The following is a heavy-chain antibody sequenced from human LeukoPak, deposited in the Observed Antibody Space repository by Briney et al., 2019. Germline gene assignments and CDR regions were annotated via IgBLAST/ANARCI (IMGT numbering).Heavy chain of an antibody. D-gene: IGHD2-2*02. CDR3: AKGDRYCSSTSCYMGAFDY. J-gene: IGHJ4*02. CDR2: IRYDGSNK. V-gene: IGHV3-30*02. Sequence: GGSLRLSCAASGFTFSSYGMHWVRQAPGKGLEWVAFIRYDGSNKDYADSVKGRFTISRDNSKNTLYLQMNSLRAEDTAVYYCAKGDRYCSSTSCYMGAFDYWGQGTLVTVSS. CDR1: GFTFSSYG.